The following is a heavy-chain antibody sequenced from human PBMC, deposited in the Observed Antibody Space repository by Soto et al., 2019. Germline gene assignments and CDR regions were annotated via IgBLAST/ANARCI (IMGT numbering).Heavy chain of an antibody. J-gene: IGHJ6*01. Sequence: XGSLRLSCASSVFTFSSYGMHCVRHAPGKWLEWVAVISYDGSNKYYADSVKGRFTISRDNSKNTLYLQMNSLRAEDTAVYYCAKDLKDWNYDYYYGMEVWGQGTTVTVSS. CDR3: AKDLKDWNYDYYYGMEV. CDR2: ISYDGSNK. D-gene: IGHD1-1*01. CDR1: VFTFSSYG. V-gene: IGHV3-30*18.